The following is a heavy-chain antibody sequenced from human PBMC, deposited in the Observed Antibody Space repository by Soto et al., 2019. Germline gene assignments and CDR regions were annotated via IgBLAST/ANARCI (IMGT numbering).Heavy chain of an antibody. V-gene: IGHV1-69*06. CDR1: GGTFSSDF. CDR3: AIIAAAGPYYYYGMDV. Sequence: SVKVSCKASGGTFSSDFISWVRQAPGQGLEWVGGTIARFGSANFAQKFQGRVTITADRFTSTVYMELSSLRSEDTAVYYCAIIAAAGPYYYYGMDVWGQGTTVTVSS. D-gene: IGHD6-13*01. CDR2: TIARFGSA. J-gene: IGHJ6*02.